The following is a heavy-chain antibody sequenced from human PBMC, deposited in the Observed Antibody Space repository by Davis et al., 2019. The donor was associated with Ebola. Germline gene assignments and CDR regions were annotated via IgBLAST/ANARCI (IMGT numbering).Heavy chain of an antibody. CDR3: ASLYYYYYGMDV. CDR2: IFYTGNT. Sequence: MPSETLSLTCTVSGGSLSRSTYYWDWIRQPPGKGLEWIGSIFYTGNTYYNPSLKSRLTISSDTSKNQFSLKLSSVTAADTAVYYCASLYYYYYGMDVWGQGTTVTVPS. J-gene: IGHJ6*02. CDR1: GGSLSRSTYY. V-gene: IGHV4-39*01.